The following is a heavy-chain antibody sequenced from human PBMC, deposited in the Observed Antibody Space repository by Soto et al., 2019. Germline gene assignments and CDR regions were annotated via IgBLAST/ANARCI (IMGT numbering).Heavy chain of an antibody. D-gene: IGHD6-19*01. V-gene: IGHV3-74*01. J-gene: IGHJ4*02. CDR3: ARAAGIAVASDY. CDR2: INSDGSSI. CDR1: GFTFNSYW. Sequence: GGSLRLSCTASGFTFNSYWMHWVRQAPGKGLVWVSRINSDGSSISYADSVKGRFTISRDNAKNTLYLQMNSLRAEDTAVYYCARAAGIAVASDYWGQGTLVTVSS.